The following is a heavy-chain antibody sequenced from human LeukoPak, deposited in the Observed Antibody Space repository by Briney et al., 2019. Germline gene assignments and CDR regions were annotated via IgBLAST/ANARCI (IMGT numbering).Heavy chain of an antibody. J-gene: IGHJ4*02. D-gene: IGHD3-16*01. CDR2: ISAYNGNT. V-gene: IGHV1-18*01. CDR3: ARDLGILGHHFDY. Sequence: ASVKVSCKASGGTFRTFAISWVRQAPGQGLEWMGWISAYNGNTNYAQKLQGRVTMTTDTSTSTAYMELRSLRSDDTAVYYCARDLGILGHHFDYWGQGTLVTVSS. CDR1: GGTFRTFA.